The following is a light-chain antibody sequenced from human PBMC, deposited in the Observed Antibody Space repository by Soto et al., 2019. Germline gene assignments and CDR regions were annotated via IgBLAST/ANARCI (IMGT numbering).Light chain of an antibody. Sequence: DIVLTQSPDTLSLSPGERATLSCRASQSVSSSNFAWYQQKPDQAPRLLIYGASRRAPGIPERFSGSGSGTDFTLTISRLEPEDFATYYCQQYNSYSGTFGQGTKVDIK. CDR1: QSVSSSN. J-gene: IGKJ1*01. CDR3: QQYNSYSGT. V-gene: IGKV3-20*01. CDR2: GAS.